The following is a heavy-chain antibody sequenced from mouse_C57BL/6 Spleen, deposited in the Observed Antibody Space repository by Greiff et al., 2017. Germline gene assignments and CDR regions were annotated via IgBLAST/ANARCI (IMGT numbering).Heavy chain of an antibody. D-gene: IGHD1-2*01. CDR1: GFTFNTYA. V-gene: IGHV10-3*01. J-gene: IGHJ1*03. Sequence: EVHLVESGGGLVQPKGSLKLSCAASGFTFNTYAMHWVRQAPGKGLEWVARIRSKSSNYATYYADSVKDRFTISRDDSQSMLYLQMNNLKTEDTAMYYCVRDEGTTAHWYFDVWGKGTTVTVSS. CDR2: IRSKSSNYAT. CDR3: VRDEGTTAHWYFDV.